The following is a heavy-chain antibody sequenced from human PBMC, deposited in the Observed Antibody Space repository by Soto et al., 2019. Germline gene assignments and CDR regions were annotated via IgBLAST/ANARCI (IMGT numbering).Heavy chain of an antibody. Sequence: QITLKESGPTLVEPTQTLTLTCSFSGFSLTNSGVGVGWFRQAPGKALECLGIIYWDNDRRYNPSLKTRLTTTKDTSKNQVVLSMTYMEPVDTGTYYCAHRASYSAWDVGWFDSWGQGTPVTVS. CDR1: GFSLTNSGVG. J-gene: IGHJ5*01. CDR3: AHRASYSAWDVGWFDS. CDR2: IYWDNDR. D-gene: IGHD2-15*01. V-gene: IGHV2-5*02.